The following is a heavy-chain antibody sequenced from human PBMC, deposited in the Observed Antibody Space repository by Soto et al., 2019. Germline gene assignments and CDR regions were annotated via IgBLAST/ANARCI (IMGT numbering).Heavy chain of an antibody. CDR2: IYYSGRT. D-gene: IGHD3-9*01. CDR1: GGSISSYY. V-gene: IGHV4-59*01. Sequence: PSETLSLTCTVSGGSISSYYWSWIRQPPGKGLEWIGYIYYSGRTNYNPSNKSRVTKSVDTSKNQFSLKLSSVTAADTALYYCAREILTGYWAASYFDYWGQGTLVTVSS. CDR3: AREILTGYWAASYFDY. J-gene: IGHJ4*02.